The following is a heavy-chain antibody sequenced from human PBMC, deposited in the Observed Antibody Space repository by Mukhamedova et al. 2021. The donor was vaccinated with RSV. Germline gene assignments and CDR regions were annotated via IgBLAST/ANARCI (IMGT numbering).Heavy chain of an antibody. Sequence: GLEWMGWINPNSGDTNYAQKFQGRVTMTRYTSINIAYMDLSRLRSDDTALYYCARVVVGATVAFDLWGQGTMITVSS. V-gene: IGHV1-2*02. CDR2: INPNSGDT. D-gene: IGHD1-26*01. CDR3: ARVVVGATVAFDL. J-gene: IGHJ3*01.